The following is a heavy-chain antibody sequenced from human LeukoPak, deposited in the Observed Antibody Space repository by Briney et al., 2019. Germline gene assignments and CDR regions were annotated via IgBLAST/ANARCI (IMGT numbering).Heavy chain of an antibody. CDR2: INGSGGHT. CDR1: GFTFSSYA. CDR3: AKSDSWIVGADRAPFDY. D-gene: IGHD1-26*01. J-gene: IGHJ4*02. V-gene: IGHV3-23*01. Sequence: GGSLRLSCAASGFTFSSYAMSWVRQAPGKGLEWVSDINGSGGHTYYADSVKGRFTISRDNSKNTLYLQMNSLRAEDTAVYYCAKSDSWIVGADRAPFDYWGQGTLVTVSS.